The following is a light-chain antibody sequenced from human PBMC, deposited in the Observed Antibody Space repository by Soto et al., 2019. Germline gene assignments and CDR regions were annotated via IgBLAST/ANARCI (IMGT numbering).Light chain of an antibody. CDR3: QQRRNWTLT. Sequence: EIVLSQSPATLSLSPGERATVSCRASQSVSSYLAWYQQKPGQAPRLLISDASNRATGIPARFSGSGSGTDFTLTISSLEPEDFAVYYCQQRRNWTLTFGGGTKVDIK. CDR2: DAS. CDR1: QSVSSY. V-gene: IGKV3-11*01. J-gene: IGKJ4*01.